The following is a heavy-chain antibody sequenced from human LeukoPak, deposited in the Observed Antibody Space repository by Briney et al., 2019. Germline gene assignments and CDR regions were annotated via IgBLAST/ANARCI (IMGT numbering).Heavy chain of an antibody. V-gene: IGHV4-39*01. CDR1: GGSISSSSYY. Sequence: PSKTLSLTCTVSGGSISSSSYYWGWIRQPPGKGLEWIGSIYYSGSTYYNPSLKSRVTISVDTSKNQFSLKLSSVTAADTAVYYCARRGRYCSSTSCSFDYWGQGTLVTVSS. CDR3: ARRGRYCSSTSCSFDY. D-gene: IGHD2-2*01. J-gene: IGHJ4*02. CDR2: IYYSGST.